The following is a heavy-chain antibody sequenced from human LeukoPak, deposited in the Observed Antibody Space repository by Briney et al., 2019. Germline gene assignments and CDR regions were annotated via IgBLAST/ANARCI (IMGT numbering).Heavy chain of an antibody. CDR3: ARGPYDYVWGSYRKSNDY. V-gene: IGHV1-69*05. CDR2: IIPVFGTA. Sequence: SVKVSCKASGCTFSSYAISWVRQAPGQGLEWMGGIIPVFGTAKYAQKFQGGVTIPTDETTSRAYMELSRLRSEDRAVYYCARGPYDYVWGSYRKSNDYWGQGTLVTVSS. CDR1: GCTFSSYA. D-gene: IGHD3-16*02. J-gene: IGHJ4*02.